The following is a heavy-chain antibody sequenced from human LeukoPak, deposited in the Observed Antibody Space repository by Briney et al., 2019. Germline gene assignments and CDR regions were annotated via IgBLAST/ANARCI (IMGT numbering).Heavy chain of an antibody. CDR2: IYHSGST. CDR1: GYSISSGYY. V-gene: IGHV4-38-2*01. D-gene: IGHD2-2*02. Sequence: SETLSLTCAVSGYSISSGYYWGWIRQPPGKGLEWIGSIYHSGSTYYNPSLKSRVTISVDTSKNQFSLKLSSVTAADTAVYYCARWDCSSTSCHIHGGSDWFDPWGQGTLVTVSS. CDR3: ARWDCSSTSCHIHGGSDWFDP. J-gene: IGHJ5*02.